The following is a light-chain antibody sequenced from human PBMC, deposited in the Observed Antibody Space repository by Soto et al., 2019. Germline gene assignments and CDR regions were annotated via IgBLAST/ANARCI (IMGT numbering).Light chain of an antibody. Sequence: EIVLTQSPGTLSLSPGERATLFCTASQTITNNYLAWYQQKPGQAPRLLIYDASRRATGIPDRFSGSGSGSDFTLTISRLEPEDFAVYFGQQCSFSPRTFGQGTKVEIK. V-gene: IGKV3-20*01. J-gene: IGKJ1*01. CDR1: QTITNNY. CDR2: DAS. CDR3: QQCSFSPRT.